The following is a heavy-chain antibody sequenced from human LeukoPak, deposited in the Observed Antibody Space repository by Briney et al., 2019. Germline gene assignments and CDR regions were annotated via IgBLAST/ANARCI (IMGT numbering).Heavy chain of an antibody. J-gene: IGHJ4*02. CDR3: ARAGSGSYLRTRGYFDY. CDR1: GGTFSSYA. Sequence: ASVEVSCKASGGTFSSYAISWVRQAPGQGLEWMGRIIPILGIANYAQKFQGRVTITADKSTSTAYMELSSLRSEDTAVYYCARAGSGSYLRTRGYFDYWGQGALVTVSS. V-gene: IGHV1-69*04. CDR2: IIPILGIA. D-gene: IGHD1-26*01.